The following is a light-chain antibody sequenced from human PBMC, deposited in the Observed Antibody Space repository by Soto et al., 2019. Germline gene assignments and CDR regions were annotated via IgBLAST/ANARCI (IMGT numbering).Light chain of an antibody. J-gene: IGLJ2*01. CDR2: EVT. CDR3: SSYTSSSTVL. CDR1: SSHVGGYNY. Sequence: QSALTQPPSASGSLGQSITISCTGTSSHVGGYNYVSWYQQHPGKDPKVVIFEVTKRPSGVSGRFSGSKSGNTASLTVSGLQAEDEGDYYCSSYTSSSTVLFGGGTKLTVL. V-gene: IGLV2-14*01.